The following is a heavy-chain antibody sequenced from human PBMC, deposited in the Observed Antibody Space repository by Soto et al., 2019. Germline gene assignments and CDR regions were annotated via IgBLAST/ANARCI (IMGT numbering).Heavy chain of an antibody. V-gene: IGHV4-34*01. J-gene: IGHJ6*02. CDR1: GGSFSGYY. CDR3: ARQQLENYYYYYGMDV. CDR2: INHSGST. D-gene: IGHD6-13*01. Sequence: SETLSLTCAVYGGSFSGYYWSWIRQPPGKGLEWIGEINHSGSTNYNPSLKSRVTISVDTSKNQFSLKLSSVTAADTAVYYCARQQLENYYYYYGMDVWGQGTTVTVSS.